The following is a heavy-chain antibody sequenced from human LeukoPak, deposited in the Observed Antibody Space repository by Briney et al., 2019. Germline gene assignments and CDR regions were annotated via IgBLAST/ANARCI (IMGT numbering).Heavy chain of an antibody. Sequence: GGSLRLSCAASGFTVSSNYMSWVRQAPGKGLEWVSAIYSGGSTNYADSVKGRFTITRDNSKNTLYLQMNSLRVEDTAVYYCARDLRIEDYGSYDAFDIWGQGTMVTVSS. CDR2: IYSGGST. CDR3: ARDLRIEDYGSYDAFDI. J-gene: IGHJ3*02. D-gene: IGHD4/OR15-4a*01. V-gene: IGHV3-53*01. CDR1: GFTVSSNY.